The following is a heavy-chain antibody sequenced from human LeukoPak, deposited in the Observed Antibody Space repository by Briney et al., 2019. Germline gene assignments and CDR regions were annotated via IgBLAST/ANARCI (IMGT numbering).Heavy chain of an antibody. D-gene: IGHD3-16*02. CDR3: ARDIVALGYYDYVWGSYRYTTTGVDY. V-gene: IGHV3-21*01. J-gene: IGHJ4*02. CDR2: ISSSSSYI. CDR1: GFTFSSYS. Sequence: GGSLRLSCAAFGFTFSSYSMNWVRQAPGKGLEWVSSISSSSSYIYYADSVKGRFTISRDNAKNSLYLQMNSLRAEDTAVYYCARDIVALGYYDYVWGSYRYTTTGVDYWGQGTLVTVSS.